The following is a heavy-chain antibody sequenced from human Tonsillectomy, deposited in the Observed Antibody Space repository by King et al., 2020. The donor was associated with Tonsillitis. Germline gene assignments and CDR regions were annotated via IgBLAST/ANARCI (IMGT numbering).Heavy chain of an antibody. CDR1: GGSISSGDYY. CDR3: ATLQRTTSQCTYVYWFDT. J-gene: IGHJ5*02. V-gene: IGHV4-39*01. CDR2: IYYSGST. D-gene: IGHD1-1*01. Sequence: QLQESGPGLVKPSETLSLTCTVSGGSISSGDYYWGWIRQPPGKGLEWIGSIYYSGSTYYNPSLKSRVTISVYTSKNQFSLKLISVTAADPAVSHCATLQRTTSQCTYVYWFDTWGQGTPVTFSS.